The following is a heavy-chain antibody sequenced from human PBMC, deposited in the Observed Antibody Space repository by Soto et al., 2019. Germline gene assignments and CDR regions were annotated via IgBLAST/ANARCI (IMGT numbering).Heavy chain of an antibody. CDR1: GGSISSGDYY. Sequence: SETLSLTCTVSGGSISSGDYYWSWIRQPPGKGLEWIGYIYYSGSTYYNPSLKSRVTISVDTSKNQFSLKLSSVTAADTAVYYCARVECSGGSCQSSYNWFDPWGQGTLVTVSS. J-gene: IGHJ5*02. V-gene: IGHV4-30-4*01. CDR2: IYYSGST. CDR3: ARVECSGGSCQSSYNWFDP. D-gene: IGHD2-15*01.